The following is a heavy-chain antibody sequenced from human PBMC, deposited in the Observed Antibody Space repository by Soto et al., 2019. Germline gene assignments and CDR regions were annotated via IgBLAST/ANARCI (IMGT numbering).Heavy chain of an antibody. V-gene: IGHV4-31*03. D-gene: IGHD1-26*01. J-gene: IGHJ4*02. Sequence: QVQLQESGPGLVKPSQILPLTCTVSGGSISSGGYHWTWIRQPPGKGLEWIGYIYYDGSTFYHPSLKSRITISADRSQNQFSLRLTSVTAADTAVYYCARGEWESYYHDYWGQGTLVTVSS. CDR3: ARGEWESYYHDY. CDR2: IYYDGST. CDR1: GGSISSGGYH.